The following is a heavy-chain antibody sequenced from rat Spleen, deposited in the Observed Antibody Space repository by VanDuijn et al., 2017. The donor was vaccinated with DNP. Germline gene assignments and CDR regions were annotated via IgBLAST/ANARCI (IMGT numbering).Heavy chain of an antibody. CDR2: ITSSGDSR. CDR3: TTRSNYGGYRAMDA. D-gene: IGHD1-11*01. J-gene: IGHJ4*01. V-gene: IGHV5-31*01. Sequence: EVQLVESGGGLVQPGRSLKLSCVASGFTFNDYWMTWIRQVPGKGLEWVASITSSGDSRDYPDSVKGRFTISRDNAKSTLYLQMDSLRSEDTATYYCTTRSNYGGYRAMDAWGQGTSVTVSS. CDR1: GFTFNDYW.